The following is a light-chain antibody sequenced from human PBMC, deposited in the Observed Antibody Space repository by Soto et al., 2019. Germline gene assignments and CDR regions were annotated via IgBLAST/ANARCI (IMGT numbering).Light chain of an antibody. V-gene: IGLV2-14*01. J-gene: IGLJ1*01. CDR3: FSYTTSTTYV. CDR1: SSDIGAYNF. CDR2: EVN. Sequence: QSVLTQPASVSGSPGQSITFSCSGTSSDIGAYNFVSWYQLHPGKAPRLLIFEVNSRPSGVSNRFSGSKSGSTASLTISDLQPEDEAEYFCFSYTTSTTYVFGSGTQVTVL.